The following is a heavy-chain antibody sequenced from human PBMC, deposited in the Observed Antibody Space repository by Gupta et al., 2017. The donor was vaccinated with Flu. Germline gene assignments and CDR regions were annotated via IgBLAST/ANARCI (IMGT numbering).Heavy chain of an antibody. CDR2: IYTSGST. J-gene: IGHJ4*02. V-gene: IGHV4-61*02. Sequence: QVQLQESGPGLVKPSQTLSLTCTVSGGSISSGSYYWSWIRQPAGKGLEWIGRIYTSGSTNYNPSLKSRVTISVDTSKNQFSLKLSSVTAADTAVYYCAREAALRRRGYSGYDLSSGWYAGFDYWGQGTLVTVSS. CDR1: GGSISSGSYY. CDR3: AREAALRRRGYSGYDLSSGWYAGFDY. D-gene: IGHD5-12*01.